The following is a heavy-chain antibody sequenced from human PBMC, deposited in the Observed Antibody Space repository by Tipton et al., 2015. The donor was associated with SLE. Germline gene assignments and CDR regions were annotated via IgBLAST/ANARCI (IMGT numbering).Heavy chain of an antibody. D-gene: IGHD6-6*01. CDR2: IHYSGST. J-gene: IGHJ6*03. V-gene: IGHV4-39*07. CDR1: GDSISSTSYY. CDR3: ARSVVNIAARFDV. Sequence: TLSLTCIVSGDSISSTSYYWVWVRQTPGKGPEWIGCIHYSGSTSYNSALKSRVTISVDTSRNQFSLNLSSVTAADTAKYYCARSVVNIAARFDVWGKGTTVTVS.